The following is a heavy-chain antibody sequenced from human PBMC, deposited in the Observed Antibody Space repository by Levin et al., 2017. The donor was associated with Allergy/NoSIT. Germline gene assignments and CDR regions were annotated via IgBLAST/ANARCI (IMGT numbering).Heavy chain of an antibody. CDR3: ARGQRRDIVEHDPLFDY. CDR2: INPNSGGA. Sequence: GASVKVSCKASGYTFTGYYMHWVRQAPGQGLEWMGWINPNSGGANYAQKFQGRVTMTRDTSISTAYMELSRLTSDDTAVYYCARGQRRDIVEHDPLFDYWGQGTLVTVSS. CDR1: GYTFTGYY. V-gene: IGHV1-2*02. D-gene: IGHD2-15*01. J-gene: IGHJ4*02.